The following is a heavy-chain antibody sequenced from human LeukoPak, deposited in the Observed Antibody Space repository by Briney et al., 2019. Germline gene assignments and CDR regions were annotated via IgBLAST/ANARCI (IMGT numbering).Heavy chain of an antibody. CDR2: IIPILGIT. V-gene: IGHV1-69*04. CDR1: GGSFKHYG. CDR3: ARDSGRPPTSFDF. D-gene: IGHD1-1*01. J-gene: IGHJ4*02. Sequence: GSSVKVSCKASGGSFKHYGINWVRQAPGQGLEWLGRIIPILGITKNTQKIQGRVTITADQSTSTAYMELSGLRSEDTAVYFCARDSGRPPTSFDFWGQGTLVTVSS.